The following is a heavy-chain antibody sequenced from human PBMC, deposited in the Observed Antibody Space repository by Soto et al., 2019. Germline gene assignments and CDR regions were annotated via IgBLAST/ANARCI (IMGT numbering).Heavy chain of an antibody. Sequence: QAQLVQSEAEVKKHGASVKVSCKASGYTFTSYGINWVRQAPGQGLEWMGWISAYNGNTNYAQNLQGRVTQSTDTSTSTVYMELRSMRSDDTAVYYCARGERYSSSWYGGYWGQGTLVTVSS. V-gene: IGHV1-18*04. CDR1: GYTFTSYG. CDR2: ISAYNGNT. CDR3: ARGERYSSSWYGGY. J-gene: IGHJ4*02. D-gene: IGHD6-13*01.